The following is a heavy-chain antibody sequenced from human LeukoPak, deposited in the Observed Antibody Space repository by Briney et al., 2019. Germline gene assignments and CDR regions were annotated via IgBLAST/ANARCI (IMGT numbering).Heavy chain of an antibody. V-gene: IGHV3-48*03. D-gene: IGHD6-13*01. CDR2: ISSSGSTI. J-gene: IGHJ5*02. CDR3: ARELLYSSSWHNWFDP. Sequence: GGSLRLSCAASGFTFSSYEMNWVRQAPGKGLEWVAYISSSGSTIYYADSVKGRFTISRDNAKNSLYLQMNSLRAEDTAVYYCARELLYSSSWHNWFDPWGQGTLVTVSS. CDR1: GFTFSSYE.